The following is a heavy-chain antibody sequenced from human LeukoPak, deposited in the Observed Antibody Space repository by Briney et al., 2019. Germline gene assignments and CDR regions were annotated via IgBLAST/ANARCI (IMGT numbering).Heavy chain of an antibody. V-gene: IGHV3-23*01. CDR1: GFTFSSYA. D-gene: IGHD3-22*01. CDR2: ISGGSGST. CDR3: AKHRFESGGYHSTD. Sequence: LPGGSLRLSCAASGFTFSSYAMSWVRQAPGKGLAWVSTISGGSGSTYCADSVKGRFTISRDNSKNTLYLQMNSLRDEDTAVYYCAKHRFESGGYHSTDWGQGTLVTVSS. J-gene: IGHJ4*02.